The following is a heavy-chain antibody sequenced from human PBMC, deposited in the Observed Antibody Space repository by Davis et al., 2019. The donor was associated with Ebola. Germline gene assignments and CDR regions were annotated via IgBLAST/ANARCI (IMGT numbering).Heavy chain of an antibody. D-gene: IGHD6-13*01. J-gene: IGHJ6*03. CDR2: IYPGDSDT. Sequence: PGGSLRLSCKGFGYTFTTYWISWVRQLPGKGLEWMGIIYPGDSDTRYSPSFQGQATISADKSISTAYLQWSSLKASDTAMYYCARQLAYYYYMDVWGKGTTVTVSS. V-gene: IGHV5-51*01. CDR1: GYTFTTYW. CDR3: ARQLAYYYYMDV.